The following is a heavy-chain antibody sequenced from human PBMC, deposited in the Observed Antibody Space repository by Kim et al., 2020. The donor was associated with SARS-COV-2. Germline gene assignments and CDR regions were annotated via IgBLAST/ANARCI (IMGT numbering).Heavy chain of an antibody. CDR3: AKDVGIAADGSGVVDY. Sequence: SAKGRFTISRDNSKNTLYLRMNWLRAEDTAVYYCAKDVGIAADGSGVVDYWGQGTLVTVSS. D-gene: IGHD6-13*01. J-gene: IGHJ4*02. V-gene: IGHV3-23*01.